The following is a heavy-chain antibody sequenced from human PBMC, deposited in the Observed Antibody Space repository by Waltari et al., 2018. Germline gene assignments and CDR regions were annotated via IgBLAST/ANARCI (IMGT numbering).Heavy chain of an antibody. Sequence: QVQLQESGPGLVKPSETLSLTCTVSGDSIRSYYWSLLRPSPGKRLEWIGDVYSSGGTNHNPSLMRRVTFSIDTSKNQFSLKLSSVTAADTAVYYCARHVIIAVSDTTGNWFHPWGQGTLVTVSS. J-gene: IGHJ5*02. CDR2: VYSSGGT. CDR3: ARHVIIAVSDTTGNWFHP. V-gene: IGHV4-59*08. CDR1: GDSIRSYY. D-gene: IGHD6-19*01.